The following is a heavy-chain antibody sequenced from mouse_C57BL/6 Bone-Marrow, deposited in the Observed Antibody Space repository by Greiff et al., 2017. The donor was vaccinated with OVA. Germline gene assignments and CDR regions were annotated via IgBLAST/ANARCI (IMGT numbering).Heavy chain of an antibody. CDR2: IDPSDSYT. CDR3: ARSPDSSYVGWFAY. D-gene: IGHD1-1*01. CDR1: GYTFTSYW. Sequence: VQLQQPGAELVMPGASVKLSCKASGYTFTSYWMHWVKQRPGQGLEWIGEIDPSDSYTNYNQKFKGKSTLTVDKSSSTAYMQLSSLTSEDSAVYYCARSPDSSYVGWFAYWGQGTLVTVSA. V-gene: IGHV1-69*01. J-gene: IGHJ3*01.